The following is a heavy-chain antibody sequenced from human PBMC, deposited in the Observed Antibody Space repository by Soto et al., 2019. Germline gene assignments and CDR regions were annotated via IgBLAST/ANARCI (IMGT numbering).Heavy chain of an antibody. Sequence: EVQLVESGGGLVQPGGSLRLSCVVSGFTFSNYWMHWVRQAPGKGLVWVSRINSDGSSTNYADSVKGRFTISRDNAKNTLYLQMHSLRAEDTAMYFCARDNWNDLDYWGQGTLVTVSS. CDR2: INSDGSST. CDR1: GFTFSNYW. CDR3: ARDNWNDLDY. J-gene: IGHJ4*02. V-gene: IGHV3-74*01. D-gene: IGHD1-1*01.